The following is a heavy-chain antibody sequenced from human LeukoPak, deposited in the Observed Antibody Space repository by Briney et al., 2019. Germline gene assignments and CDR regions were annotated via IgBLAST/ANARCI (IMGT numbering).Heavy chain of an antibody. CDR2: IYYSGST. V-gene: IGHV4-59*12. D-gene: IGHD6-13*01. Sequence: SETLSLTRTVSGGSISSYYWSWIRQPPGKGLEWIGYIYYSGSTNYNPSLKSRVTISVDTSKNQFSLKLSSVTAADTAVYYCARERTQQLVLGPRFDPWGQGTLVTVSS. CDR3: ARERTQQLVLGPRFDP. J-gene: IGHJ5*02. CDR1: GGSISSYY.